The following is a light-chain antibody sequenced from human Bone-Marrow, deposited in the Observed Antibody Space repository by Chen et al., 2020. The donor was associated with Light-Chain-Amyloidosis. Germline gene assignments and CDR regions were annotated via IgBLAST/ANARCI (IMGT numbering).Light chain of an antibody. CDR3: QVWDRSSDRPV. J-gene: IGLJ3*02. V-gene: IGLV3-21*02. CDR2: DDS. Sequence: SYLPPQPSSVSVAPGQTATVARGGNNIGSTSVHWYQQPPGQAPLLVVYDDSDRPSGIPERLSGSNSGNTATLTSSRVEAGDEADYYCQVWDRSSDRPVFGGGTKLTVL. CDR1: NIGSTS.